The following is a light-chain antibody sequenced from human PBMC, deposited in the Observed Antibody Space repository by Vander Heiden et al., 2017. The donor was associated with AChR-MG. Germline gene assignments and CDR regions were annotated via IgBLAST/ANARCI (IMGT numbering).Light chain of an antibody. Sequence: EIVLTQSPATLSLSPGERATLSCRASQSVSRFLVWYQQKPGQAPRLLIYDASNRAAGIPARFSGSGSGTDFTLTISSLEPEDFAVYYCQQRYHGPPVSFGGGTKVEMK. CDR3: QQRYHGPPVS. J-gene: IGKJ4*01. CDR1: QSVSRF. V-gene: IGKV3-11*01. CDR2: DAS.